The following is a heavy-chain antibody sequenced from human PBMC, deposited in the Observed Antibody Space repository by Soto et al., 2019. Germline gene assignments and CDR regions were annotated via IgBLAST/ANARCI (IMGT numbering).Heavy chain of an antibody. CDR1: GGSVSSGSYY. CDR3: AREAVDTAMVTVWFDP. Sequence: PSETLSLTCTVSGGSVSSGSYYWSWIRQPPGKGLEWIGYIYYSGSTNYNPSLKSRVTISVDTSKNQSSLKLSSVTAADTAVYYCAREAVDTAMVTVWFDPWGQGTLVTVSS. CDR2: IYYSGST. D-gene: IGHD5-18*01. J-gene: IGHJ5*02. V-gene: IGHV4-61*01.